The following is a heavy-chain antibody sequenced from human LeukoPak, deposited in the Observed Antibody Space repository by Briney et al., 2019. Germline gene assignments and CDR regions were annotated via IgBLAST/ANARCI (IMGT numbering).Heavy chain of an antibody. CDR1: GFTFSSYA. V-gene: IGHV3-15*01. CDR2: IKSKTDGGTT. Sequence: NPGGSLRLSCAASGFTFSSYAMSWVRQAPGKGLEWVGRIKSKTDGGTTDYAAPVKGRFTISRDDSKNTLYLQMNSLKTEDTAVYYCTTEGEGHYDFWSGDYWGQGTLVTVSS. CDR3: TTEGEGHYDFWSGDY. D-gene: IGHD3-3*01. J-gene: IGHJ4*02.